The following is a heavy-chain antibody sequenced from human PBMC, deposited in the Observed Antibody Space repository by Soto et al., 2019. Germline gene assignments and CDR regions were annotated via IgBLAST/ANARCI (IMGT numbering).Heavy chain of an antibody. D-gene: IGHD3-9*01. J-gene: IGHJ4*02. CDR3: AREWANYDTLTGKLDF. CDR2: VSGTGGSA. Sequence: GGSLRLSCAASEFTFSSYAMTWVRQAPGKGLEWVSGVSGTGGSAYYADSVKGRFTISRDNAKNSLYLQMNSLRAEDTAVYYCAREWANYDTLTGKLDFWGQGTQVTVSS. CDR1: EFTFSSYA. V-gene: IGHV3-23*01.